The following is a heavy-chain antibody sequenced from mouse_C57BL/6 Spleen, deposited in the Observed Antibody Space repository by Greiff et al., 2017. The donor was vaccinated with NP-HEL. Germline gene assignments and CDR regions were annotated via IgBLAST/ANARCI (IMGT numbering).Heavy chain of an antibody. J-gene: IGHJ3*01. CDR1: GYTFTSYW. CDR2: IDPYSGGT. V-gene: IGHV1-72*01. CDR3: AREYYGSSSPFAY. D-gene: IGHD1-1*01. Sequence: QVQLQQPGAELVKPGASVKLSCKASGYTFTSYWMHWVKQRPGRGLEWIGRIDPYSGGTKYNEQFKGKATLTVDKPSSTAYMQLSSLTSEDSAVYYCAREYYGSSSPFAYWGQGTLVTVSA.